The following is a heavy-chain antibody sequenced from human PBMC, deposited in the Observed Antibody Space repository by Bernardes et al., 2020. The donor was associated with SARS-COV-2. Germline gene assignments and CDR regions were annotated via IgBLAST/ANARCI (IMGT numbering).Heavy chain of an antibody. V-gene: IGHV3-21*01. CDR1: GFTFSSYS. D-gene: IGHD3-3*01. CDR3: ASSPYDFWSGSTYYYGMDV. J-gene: IGHJ6*02. Sequence: GGSLRLSCAASGFTFSSYSMNWVRQAPGKGLEWVSSISSSSSYIYYADSVKGRFTISRDNAKNSLYLQMNSLRAEDMAVYYCASSPYDFWSGSTYYYGMDVWGQGTTVTVSS. CDR2: ISSSSSYI.